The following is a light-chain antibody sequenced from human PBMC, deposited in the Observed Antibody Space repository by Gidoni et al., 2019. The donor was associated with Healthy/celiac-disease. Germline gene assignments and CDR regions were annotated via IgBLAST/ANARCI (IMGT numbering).Light chain of an antibody. CDR1: QSVSSN. Sequence: EIVMTQSPATLSVSPGERATLPCRASQSVSSNLAWYQQKPGQAPRLLIYGASTRATGIPARFRGSGSGTEFTLTISSLQSEDCAVYYCQQYNNWPLTFGQGTKLEIK. CDR2: GAS. V-gene: IGKV3-15*01. J-gene: IGKJ2*01. CDR3: QQYNNWPLT.